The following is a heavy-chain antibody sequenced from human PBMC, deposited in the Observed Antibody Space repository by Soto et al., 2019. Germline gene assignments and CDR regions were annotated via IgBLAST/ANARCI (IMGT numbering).Heavy chain of an antibody. CDR2: INVYNDKT. J-gene: IGHJ6*02. V-gene: IGHV1-18*01. D-gene: IGHD2-15*01. Sequence: ASVKVSCKASGYTFTNYAFSWVRQAPGQGLEWMGWINVYNDKTRYAENVQGRITMTTDTSTSTVYMELRSLRSDDTAVYYCARDPPWVCGGGSCNTNEGNYGMDVWGQGTTVTVSS. CDR3: ARDPPWVCGGGSCNTNEGNYGMDV. CDR1: GYTFTNYA.